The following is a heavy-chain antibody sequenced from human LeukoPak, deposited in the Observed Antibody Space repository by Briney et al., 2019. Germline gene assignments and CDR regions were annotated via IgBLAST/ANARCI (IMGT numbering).Heavy chain of an antibody. J-gene: IGHJ4*02. V-gene: IGHV4-39*01. D-gene: IGHD6-19*01. CDR2: IYYTGST. CDR1: GGSINSSSYY. Sequence: SETLSLTCAVSGGSINSSSYYWYWIRQSPEKGLEWIGSIYYTGSTYCNPSLKSRVTISVDTSKNRFSLKLSSVTAAHTAVYYCARLYGSGFDYWGQGTLVTVSS. CDR3: ARLYGSGFDY.